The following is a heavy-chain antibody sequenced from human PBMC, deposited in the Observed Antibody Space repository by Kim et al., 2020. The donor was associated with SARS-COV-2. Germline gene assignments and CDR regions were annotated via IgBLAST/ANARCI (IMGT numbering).Heavy chain of an antibody. J-gene: IGHJ3*02. CDR3: ATPGRPNSDEILADAFHI. D-gene: IGHD2-15*01. CDR1: GHSLSKLS. CDR2: FDPEDGER. Sequence: ASVKVSCKVSGHSLSKLSVHWVRQAPGEGLEWMGCFDPEDGERIYAEKFEGRVSATEDTSTDTAYMELSSLTSEDTAVYFCATPGRPNSDEILADAFHIWGQGTMVLVS. V-gene: IGHV1-24*01.